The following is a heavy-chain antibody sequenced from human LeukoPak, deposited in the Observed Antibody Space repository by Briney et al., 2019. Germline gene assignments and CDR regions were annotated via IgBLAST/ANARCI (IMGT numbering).Heavy chain of an antibody. Sequence: ASVKVSCKASGYTFTGYYMHWVRQAPGQGLEYMGWINPKSGDTNHAQKFQGRVTMTRDTSISTVYMELSRLRPDDTAIYYCARAGTPMVFDFWGQGTPVTVSS. CDR1: GYTFTGYY. CDR3: ARAGTPMVFDF. J-gene: IGHJ5*01. V-gene: IGHV1-2*02. D-gene: IGHD3-10*01. CDR2: INPKSGDT.